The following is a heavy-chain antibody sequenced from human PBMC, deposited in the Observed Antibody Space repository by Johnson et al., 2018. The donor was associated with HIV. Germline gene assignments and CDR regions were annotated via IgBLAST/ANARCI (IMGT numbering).Heavy chain of an antibody. D-gene: IGHD7-27*01. V-gene: IGHV3-30-3*01. CDR3: ARDLTNWGVGDAFDI. J-gene: IGHJ3*02. Sequence: QVQLVESGGGVVQPGRSMRLSCEASGFTFSSYDMHWVRQAPGKGLEWVAVISYDGSNKYYADSVKGRFTISRDNSKNTLYLQMNSLRAEDTAVYYCARDLTNWGVGDAFDIWGQGTMVTVSS. CDR2: ISYDGSNK. CDR1: GFTFSSYD.